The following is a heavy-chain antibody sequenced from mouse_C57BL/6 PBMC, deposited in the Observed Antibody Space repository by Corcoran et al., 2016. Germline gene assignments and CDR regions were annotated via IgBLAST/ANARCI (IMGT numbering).Heavy chain of an antibody. CDR1: GYTFTDYY. CDR2: INPNNGGT. Sequence: EVQLQQSGPELVKPGVSVKISCKASGYTFTDYYMNWVKQSHGKSLEWIGDINPNNGGTSYNQKFKGKATLTVDKSSSTAYMELRSLTSEDSAVYYCARSHYYGSTLDYWGQGTTLTVSS. D-gene: IGHD1-1*01. CDR3: ARSHYYGSTLDY. J-gene: IGHJ2*01. V-gene: IGHV1-26*01.